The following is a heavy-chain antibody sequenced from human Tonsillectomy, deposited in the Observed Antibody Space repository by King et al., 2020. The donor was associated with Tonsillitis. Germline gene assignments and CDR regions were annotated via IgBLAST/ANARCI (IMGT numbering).Heavy chain of an antibody. CDR1: GYTFTGYY. J-gene: IGHJ4*02. Sequence: HVQLVESGAEVKKPGASVKVSCKASGYTFTGYYMHWVRQAPGPGLEWMGWINPNSGGTNYAQKFQGRVTMTRDTSISTAYMELSRLRSDDTAVYYCARDRPPYSSSVDYWGQGTLVTVSS. V-gene: IGHV1-2*02. CDR2: INPNSGGT. D-gene: IGHD6-6*01. CDR3: ARDRPPYSSSVDY.